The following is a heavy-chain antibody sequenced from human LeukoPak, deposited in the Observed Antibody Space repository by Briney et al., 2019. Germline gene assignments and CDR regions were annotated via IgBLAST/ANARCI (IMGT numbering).Heavy chain of an antibody. J-gene: IGHJ4*02. CDR3: ARDMYSSSWYEDY. Sequence: SETLSLTCTVSGGSISSYYWSWIRQPPGKGLEWIGYIYYSGSTNYNPSLKSRVTISVDTSKNQFSLKLSSVTAADTAVYYCARDMYSSSWYEDYWGQGTLVTVSS. D-gene: IGHD6-13*01. CDR1: GGSISSYY. V-gene: IGHV4-59*01. CDR2: IYYSGST.